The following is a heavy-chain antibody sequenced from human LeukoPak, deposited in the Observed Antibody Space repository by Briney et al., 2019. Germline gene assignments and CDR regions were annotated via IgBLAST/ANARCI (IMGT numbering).Heavy chain of an antibody. J-gene: IGHJ4*02. D-gene: IGHD4-17*01. CDR3: ARESSTTVTTGRSVDY. CDR2: IYYSGST. CDR1: GGSISSGGYY. Sequence: SETLSLTCTVSGGSISSGGYYWSWIRQHPGRGLEWIGYIYYSGSTYYNPSLKSRVTISVDTSKNQFSLKLSSVTAADTAVYYCARESSTTVTTGRSVDYWAQGTLVTVSS. V-gene: IGHV4-31*03.